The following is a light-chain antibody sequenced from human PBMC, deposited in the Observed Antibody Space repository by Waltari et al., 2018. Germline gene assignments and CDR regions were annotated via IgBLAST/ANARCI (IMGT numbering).Light chain of an antibody. CDR2: KAS. J-gene: IGKJ4*01. Sequence: SASVGDRVTITCRASQSIGSYLAWYQQKPGKAPNLLLYKASSLQSGVPSRFSGSGSGTEFTLTISSLQPDDFATYYCQQYTAYALTFGGGTKVEIQ. CDR3: QQYTAYALT. CDR1: QSIGSY. V-gene: IGKV1-5*03.